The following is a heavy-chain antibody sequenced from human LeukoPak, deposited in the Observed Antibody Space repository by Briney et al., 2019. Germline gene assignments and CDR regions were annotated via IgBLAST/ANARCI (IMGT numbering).Heavy chain of an antibody. CDR1: GGSFSGYY. V-gene: IGHV4-34*01. J-gene: IGHJ4*02. D-gene: IGHD6-19*01. Sequence: SETLSLTCAVYGGSFSGYYWSWIRQPPGKGLEWIGEINHSGSTNYNPSLKSRVTISVDTSKNQFSLKLSAVTAADTAVYYCARLAVAGSFDYWGQGTLVTVSS. CDR3: ARLAVAGSFDY. CDR2: INHSGST.